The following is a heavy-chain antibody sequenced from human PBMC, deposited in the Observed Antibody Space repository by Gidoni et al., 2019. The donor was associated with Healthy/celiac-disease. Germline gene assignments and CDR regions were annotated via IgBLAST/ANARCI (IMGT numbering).Heavy chain of an antibody. CDR3: ARVQGGSYYYYYGMDV. D-gene: IGHD3-16*01. V-gene: IGHV4-38-2*02. Sequence: QVQLQESGPGLVKPSETLSLTCSVSGYSISSGYYWGWLRQPPGKGLEWLGRLYHSGTTYYNPSLKSRVTISVDTSKNQFSLKLSSVTAADTAVYYCARVQGGSYYYYYGMDVWGQGTTVTVSS. CDR1: GYSISSGYY. CDR2: LYHSGTT. J-gene: IGHJ6*02.